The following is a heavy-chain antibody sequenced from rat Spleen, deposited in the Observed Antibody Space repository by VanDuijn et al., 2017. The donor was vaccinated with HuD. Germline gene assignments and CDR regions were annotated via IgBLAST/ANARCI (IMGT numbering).Heavy chain of an antibody. CDR3: ARHPLMYTTDYYPPCGYFDF. CDR2: ISYDGSST. J-gene: IGHJ1*01. V-gene: IGHV5-29*01. D-gene: IGHD1-6*01. CDR1: GFTFSDYY. Sequence: EVQLVESDGGLVQPGRSLKLSCAASGFTFSDYYMAWVRQAPTKGLEWVATISYDGSSTYYRDSVKGRFTISRDNAKSTLYLQMDTLRSEDTATYSCARHPLMYTTDYYPPCGYFDFWGPGTMVTVSS.